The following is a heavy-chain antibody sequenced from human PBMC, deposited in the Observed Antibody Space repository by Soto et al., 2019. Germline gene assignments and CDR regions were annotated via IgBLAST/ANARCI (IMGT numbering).Heavy chain of an antibody. V-gene: IGHV3-23*01. CDR3: AKDGEFSGHDTRFDC. Sequence: EVQLLESGGGLVQPGGSLRLSCAASGFTFSSYAMSWVRRAPGQGLEWVSGISGSGGTTYYADSVKGRFTISRDNSENTVYLQMNSLRAEDTAVYYCAKDGEFSGHDTRFDCWGQGTLVTDSS. J-gene: IGHJ5*01. CDR1: GFTFSSYA. D-gene: IGHD5-12*01. CDR2: ISGSGGTT.